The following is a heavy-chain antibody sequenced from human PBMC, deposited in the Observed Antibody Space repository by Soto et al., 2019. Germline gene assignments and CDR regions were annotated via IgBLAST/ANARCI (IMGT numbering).Heavy chain of an antibody. J-gene: IGHJ5*02. D-gene: IGHD5-18*01. CDR1: GGTFSSYA. CDR2: IIPIFGTA. Sequence: ASVKVSCKSSGGTFSSYAISWVRQAPGQGLEWMGGIIPIFGTANYAQKFQGRVTITADESTSTAYMELSSLRSEDTAVYYCAIRQDTATWFDPWGQGTLVTVSS. CDR3: AIRQDTATWFDP. V-gene: IGHV1-69*13.